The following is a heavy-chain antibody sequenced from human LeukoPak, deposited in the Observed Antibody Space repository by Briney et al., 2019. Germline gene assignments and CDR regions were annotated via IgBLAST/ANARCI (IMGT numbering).Heavy chain of an antibody. Sequence: WIRQPPGKGLEWVDRIKSKTDGGTTDYAAPVKGRFTISRDDSKNTLYLQMNSLKTEDTAVYYCTTDEWELFDAFDIWGQGTMVTVSS. D-gene: IGHD1-26*01. J-gene: IGHJ3*02. V-gene: IGHV3-15*01. CDR3: TTDEWELFDAFDI. CDR2: IKSKTDGGTT.